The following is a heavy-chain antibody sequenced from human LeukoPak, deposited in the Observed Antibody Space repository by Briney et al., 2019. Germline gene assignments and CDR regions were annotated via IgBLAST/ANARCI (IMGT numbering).Heavy chain of an antibody. Sequence: SQTLSLTCTVSGGSISSGDYYWSWIRQPPGKGLEWIGYIYYSGSTYYNPSLKSQVTISVDTSKNQFSLKLSSVTAADTVVYYCARTVGVYDFWSGQPYYFDYWGQGTLVTVSS. J-gene: IGHJ4*02. V-gene: IGHV4-30-4*08. CDR2: IYYSGST. CDR3: ARTVGVYDFWSGQPYYFDY. D-gene: IGHD3-3*01. CDR1: GGSISSGDYY.